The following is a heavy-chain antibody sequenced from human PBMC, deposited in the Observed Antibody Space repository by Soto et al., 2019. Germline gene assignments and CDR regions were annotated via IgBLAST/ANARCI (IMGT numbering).Heavy chain of an antibody. V-gene: IGHV4-39*01. CDR2: ISYSGST. J-gene: IGHJ4*02. CDR3: ARQGYDFWSGYYSPFPFDY. D-gene: IGHD3-3*01. CDR1: GGSISSSSYY. Sequence: QLQLQESGPGLVKPSETLSLTCTVSGGSISSSSYYWGWIRQPPGKGLEWIGSISYSGSTYYNPSLKSRLTVSLDTSKNQFSLKLSSVTAADTAVYYCARQGYDFWSGYYSPFPFDYWGQGTLVTVSS.